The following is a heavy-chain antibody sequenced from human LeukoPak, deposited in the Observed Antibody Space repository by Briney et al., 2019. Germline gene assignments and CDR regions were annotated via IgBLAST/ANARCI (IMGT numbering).Heavy chain of an antibody. CDR1: GGSISNYY. Sequence: SETLSLTCTVSGGSISNYYWSWIRQPPGKGLEWIGYIYYSVSTNYNPSLKSRVTISVDTSKNQFFLKLSSVTAADTAVYYCARARYVNSFYAFDIWGQGTLVTVSS. D-gene: IGHD3-9*01. V-gene: IGHV4-59*01. J-gene: IGHJ3*02. CDR3: ARARYVNSFYAFDI. CDR2: IYYSVST.